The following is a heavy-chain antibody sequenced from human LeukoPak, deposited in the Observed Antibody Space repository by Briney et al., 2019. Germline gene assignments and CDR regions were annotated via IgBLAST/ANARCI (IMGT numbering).Heavy chain of an antibody. CDR3: AGRRYYYASSGYYPFDY. V-gene: IGHV4-39*07. D-gene: IGHD3-22*01. CDR2: IYYSGST. J-gene: IGHJ4*02. Sequence: SETLSLTCTVAGGSISSSSYYWGWIRQPPGKGLEWIGSIYYSGSTYYNPSLKSRVTISVDTSKNQFSLKLSSVTAADTAVYYCAGRRYYYASSGYYPFDYWGQGTPVTVSS. CDR1: GGSISSSSYY.